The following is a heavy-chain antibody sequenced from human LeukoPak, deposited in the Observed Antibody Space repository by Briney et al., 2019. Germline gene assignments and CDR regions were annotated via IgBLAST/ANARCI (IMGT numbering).Heavy chain of an antibody. D-gene: IGHD3-22*01. J-gene: IGHJ4*02. CDR3: ATYDSSGYYHDY. Sequence: SETLSLTCAVYGGSFSGYYWSWIRQPPGKGLEWIGEINHSGSTNYNLSLKSRVTISVDTSKNQFSLKLSSVTAADTAVYYCATYDSSGYYHDYWGQGTLVTVSS. CDR2: INHSGST. V-gene: IGHV4-34*01. CDR1: GGSFSGYY.